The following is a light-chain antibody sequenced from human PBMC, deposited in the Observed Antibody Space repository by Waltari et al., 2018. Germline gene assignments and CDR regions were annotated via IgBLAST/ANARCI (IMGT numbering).Light chain of an antibody. CDR3: LQDFNYPWT. CDR2: AAS. CDR1: QRIRDG. J-gene: IGKJ1*01. Sequence: AIQMTQSPSSLSASIGDRVTITCRASQRIRDGLAWFQQKPGKAPKLPIYAASTLESGVPSRFSGSGSGTEFTLTNSSLQPEDFATYYCLQDFNYPWTFGQGTKVEIK. V-gene: IGKV1-6*01.